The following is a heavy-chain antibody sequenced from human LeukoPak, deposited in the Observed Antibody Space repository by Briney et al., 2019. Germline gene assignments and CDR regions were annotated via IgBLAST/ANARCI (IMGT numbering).Heavy chain of an antibody. CDR2: ISYDGSNK. CDR1: GFIFSTYG. V-gene: IGHV3-30*18. J-gene: IGHJ3*02. CDR3: AKEGYDILTSSYKDAFDI. D-gene: IGHD3-9*01. Sequence: PGGSLRLSCAASGFIFSTYGMHWVRQAPGKGLEWVAVISYDGSNKYYADSVKGRFTISRDNSKNTLYLQLNSLRAEDTAVYYCAKEGYDILTSSYKDAFDIWGQGTMVTVS.